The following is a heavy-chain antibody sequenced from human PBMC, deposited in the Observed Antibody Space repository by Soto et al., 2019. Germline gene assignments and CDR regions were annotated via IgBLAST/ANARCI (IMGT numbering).Heavy chain of an antibody. CDR3: DREGYGDSRYWYLDL. CDR1: GGSISSYY. J-gene: IGHJ2*01. Sequence: QVQLQESGPGLVKPSETLSLTCTVSGGSISSYYWSWLRQPPGKELEWIGYTYYSGSTNYNPSRKSSVAIPVDASKNHRSLKLNCRTPTNTPVYYGDREGYGDSRYWYLDLSGRGTLDTVS. CDR2: TYYSGST. V-gene: IGHV4-59*12. D-gene: IGHD4-17*01.